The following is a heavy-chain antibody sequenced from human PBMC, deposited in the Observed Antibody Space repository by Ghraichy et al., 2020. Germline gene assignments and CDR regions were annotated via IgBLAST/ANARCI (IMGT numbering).Heavy chain of an antibody. D-gene: IGHD3-16*01. CDR1: GYTFTDYY. J-gene: IGHJ5*02. Sequence: ASVKVSCKASGYTFTDYYIHWVRQAPGQGLEWMGWINPKTGVTSYAEKFQGRVTMTRDTSINTAYMELSRLRSDDTVVYYCARGSRERSYDSGSWGQGTLVTVSS. CDR3: ARGSRERSYDSGS. V-gene: IGHV1-2*02. CDR2: INPKTGVT.